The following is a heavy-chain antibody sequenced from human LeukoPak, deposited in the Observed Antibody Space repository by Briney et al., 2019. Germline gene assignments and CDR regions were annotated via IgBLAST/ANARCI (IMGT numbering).Heavy chain of an antibody. V-gene: IGHV3-48*01. J-gene: IGHJ4*02. CDR1: GFTFSSYS. Sequence: GGSLRLSCTASGFTFSSYSMNWVRQAPGKGLEWISYISRSSGAIYYADSVKGRFTISRDNAENSLYLRMSSLRAVDTAVYYCARDQYYQLLLWGQGSLVTVSP. CDR3: ARDQYYQLLL. D-gene: IGHD2-2*01. CDR2: ISRSSGAI.